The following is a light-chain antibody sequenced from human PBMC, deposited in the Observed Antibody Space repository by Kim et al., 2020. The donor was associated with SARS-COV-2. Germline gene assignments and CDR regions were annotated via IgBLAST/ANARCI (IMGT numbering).Light chain of an antibody. J-gene: IGLJ2*01. Sequence: QRVTSSCSGGSANIGSNYVSWYQQLPGTAPKLLIYKDNQRPSGVPDRFSGSKSGTSASLAISGLRSEDEADYYCAAWDDSLSGPVFGGGTQLTVL. CDR1: SANIGSNY. CDR2: KDN. CDR3: AAWDDSLSGPV. V-gene: IGLV1-47*01.